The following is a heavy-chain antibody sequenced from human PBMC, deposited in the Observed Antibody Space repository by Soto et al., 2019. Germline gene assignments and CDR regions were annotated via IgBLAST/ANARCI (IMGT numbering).Heavy chain of an antibody. J-gene: IGHJ4*02. CDR3: ARAHSPYGGRFFTGALVY. CDR1: GFTFSSYG. CDR2: IWYDGSNK. D-gene: IGHD2-8*02. V-gene: IGHV3-33*01. Sequence: GGSLRLSCAASGFTFSSYGMHWVRQAPGKGLEWVAVIWYDGSNKYYADSVKGRFTISRDNSKNTLYLQMNSLRAEDTAVYYCARAHSPYGGRFFTGALVYWGQGTLVTVSS.